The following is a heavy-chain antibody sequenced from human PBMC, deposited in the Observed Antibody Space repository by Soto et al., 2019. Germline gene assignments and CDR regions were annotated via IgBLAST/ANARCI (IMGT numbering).Heavy chain of an antibody. CDR3: ATVLRDDAFDI. D-gene: IGHD3-3*01. J-gene: IGHJ3*02. V-gene: IGHV1-69*02. CDR1: GGTFSSYT. Sequence: TSVKVSCKASGGTFSSYTISWGRQAPGQGLEWMGRIIPILGIANYAQKFQGRVTITADKSTSTAYMELSSLRSEDTAVYYCATVLRDDAFDIWGQGTMVTVSS. CDR2: IIPILGIA.